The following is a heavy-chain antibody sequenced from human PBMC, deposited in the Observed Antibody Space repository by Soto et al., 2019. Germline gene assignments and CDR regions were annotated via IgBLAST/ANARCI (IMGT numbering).Heavy chain of an antibody. V-gene: IGHV4-31*03. D-gene: IGHD2-21*02. CDR2: IYYSGST. CDR3: ARVRLGDWVNYYYDYMDF. Sequence: SETLSLTCTVSGGSISSGGYYWSWIRQHPGKGLEWIGYIYYSGSTYYNPSLKSRVTISVDTSKNQFSLKLSSVTAADTAVYYCARVRLGDWVNYYYDYMDFWGKGTTVTVS. CDR1: GGSISSGGYY. J-gene: IGHJ6*03.